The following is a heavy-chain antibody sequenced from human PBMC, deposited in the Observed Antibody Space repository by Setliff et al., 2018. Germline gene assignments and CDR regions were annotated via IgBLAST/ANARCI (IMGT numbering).Heavy chain of an antibody. D-gene: IGHD6-13*01. Sequence: ASVKVSCKASGYTFTSYYIHWVRQAPGQGLEWMGVINPKNGGATYPQNLQGRVTMTTDTSTSTAYMELRSLRSDDTAIYYCARVRKNDDSNNWYGASYYSYHYAMDVWGLGTTVTVSS. CDR2: INPKNGGA. J-gene: IGHJ6*02. CDR1: GYTFTSYY. V-gene: IGHV1-46*01. CDR3: ARVRKNDDSNNWYGASYYSYHYAMDV.